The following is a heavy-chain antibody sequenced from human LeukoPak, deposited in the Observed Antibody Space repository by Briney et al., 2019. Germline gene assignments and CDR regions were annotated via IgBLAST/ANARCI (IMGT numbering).Heavy chain of an antibody. Sequence: PSETLSLTCTVSGGSLSSSSYYWGWLRQPPGKGREWFGRIYYSWSTYYNPSSKSRVTISVHTSKNQVSLKLSSVTAADTAVYYCAFSWTKTKTLDYWGQGTLVTVSS. D-gene: IGHD3/OR15-3a*01. CDR1: GGSLSSSSYY. V-gene: IGHV4-39*01. CDR3: AFSWTKTKTLDY. CDR2: IYYSWST. J-gene: IGHJ4*02.